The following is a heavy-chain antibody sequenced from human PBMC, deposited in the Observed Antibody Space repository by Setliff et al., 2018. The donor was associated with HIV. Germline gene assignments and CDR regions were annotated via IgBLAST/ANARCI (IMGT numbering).Heavy chain of an antibody. V-gene: IGHV3-33*03. CDR2: IWFDGSNK. Sequence: LRLSCAASGFTFSSYEMNWVRQAPGKGLEWVAVIWFDGSNKYYADSVRGRFTISRDKSKNTLHLQMNSLRAEDTAVYYCAKAPPYYYYMDVWGKGTTVTSP. CDR1: GFTFSSYE. CDR3: AKAPPYYYYMDV. J-gene: IGHJ6*03.